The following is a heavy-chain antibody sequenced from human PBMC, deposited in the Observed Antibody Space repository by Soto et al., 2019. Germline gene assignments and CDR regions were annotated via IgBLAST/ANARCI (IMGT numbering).Heavy chain of an antibody. D-gene: IGHD6-13*01. CDR3: ARDPGYSTTWHQAFDI. J-gene: IGHJ3*02. CDR2: ISTYNGNT. Sequence: QVQLVQSGAEVKKPGASVKVSCKASGYTFTSYGISWVRQATGQGPEWMGRISTYNGNTNYVQKLQGRVTMTTDPSTNTAYMELRSLRYDDTAVYYCARDPGYSTTWHQAFDIWGQGTMVTVSS. V-gene: IGHV1-18*01. CDR1: GYTFTSYG.